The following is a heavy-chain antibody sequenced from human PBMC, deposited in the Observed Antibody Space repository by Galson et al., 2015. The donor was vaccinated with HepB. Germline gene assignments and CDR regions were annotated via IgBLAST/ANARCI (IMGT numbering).Heavy chain of an antibody. Sequence: SLRLSCAASGFTFSSYWMSWVRQAPGKGLEWVANIKQDGSEKYYVDSVKGRFTISRDNAKNSLYLQMNSLRAEDTAVYYCASTPPGYDFWSGPRENWYFDLWGRGTLVTVSS. V-gene: IGHV3-7*01. J-gene: IGHJ2*01. D-gene: IGHD3-3*01. CDR1: GFTFSSYW. CDR2: IKQDGSEK. CDR3: ASTPPGYDFWSGPRENWYFDL.